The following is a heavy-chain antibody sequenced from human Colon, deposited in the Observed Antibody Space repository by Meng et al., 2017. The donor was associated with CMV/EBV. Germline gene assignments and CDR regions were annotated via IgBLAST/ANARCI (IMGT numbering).Heavy chain of an antibody. D-gene: IGHD3-3*01. J-gene: IGHJ6*02. CDR3: AKGSVEWLYYGMDV. Sequence: GALRLSCAASGFTFKNHAMSWVRQAPGKGLEWVSVIYAGGRSTYFADSVKGRFIISRDDSKSMLYLEMNSLRAEDTAIYYCAKGSVEWLYYGMDVWGQGTTVTVSS. CDR2: IYAGGRST. CDR1: GFTFKNHA. V-gene: IGHV3-23*03.